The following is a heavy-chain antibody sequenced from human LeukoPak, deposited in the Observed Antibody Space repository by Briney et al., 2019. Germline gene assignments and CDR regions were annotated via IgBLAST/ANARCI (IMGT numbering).Heavy chain of an antibody. Sequence: SETLSLTCAVYGGSFSGYYWSWIRQPPGKGLEWIGEINHSGSTNYNPSLKSRVTISVDTSKNQFSLKLSSVTAADTAVYYCARDPLYCSSTSCYRRAFDIWGQGTMVTVSS. CDR2: INHSGST. CDR3: ARDPLYCSSTSCYRRAFDI. CDR1: GGSFSGYY. J-gene: IGHJ3*02. V-gene: IGHV4-34*01. D-gene: IGHD2-2*02.